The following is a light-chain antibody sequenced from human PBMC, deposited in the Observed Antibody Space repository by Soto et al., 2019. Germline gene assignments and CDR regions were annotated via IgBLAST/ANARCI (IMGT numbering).Light chain of an antibody. CDR2: EVN. CDR3: SSYAGNNNVV. CDR1: SSDVGGYNL. Sequence: QSVLTQPPSASGSPGQSVTISCTGTSSDVGGYNLVCWYQQHPGKAPKLMIYEVNKRPSGVPDRFSGSKSGNTASLTVSGLQAEDEADYYCSSYAGNNNVVFGGGTKLTVL. V-gene: IGLV2-8*01. J-gene: IGLJ3*02.